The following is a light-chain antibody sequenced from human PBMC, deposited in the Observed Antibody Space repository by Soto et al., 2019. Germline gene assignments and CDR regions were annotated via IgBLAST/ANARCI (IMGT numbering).Light chain of an antibody. CDR1: QSVSSY. CDR3: QQRSNWLPAWT. J-gene: IGKJ1*01. CDR2: DAS. Sequence: EIVLTQSPATLSLSPGERATFSCRASQSVSSYLAWYQQKPGQAPRLLIYDASNRATGIPARFSGSGSGTNFTLTISSLEPEDFAVYYCQQRSNWLPAWTFGQGTKVDIK. V-gene: IGKV3-11*01.